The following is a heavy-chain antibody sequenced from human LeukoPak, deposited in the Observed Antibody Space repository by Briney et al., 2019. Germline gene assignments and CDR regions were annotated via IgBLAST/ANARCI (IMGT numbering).Heavy chain of an antibody. V-gene: IGHV3-23*01. CDR2: ISGSGDST. J-gene: IGHJ6*03. D-gene: IGHD3-9*01. Sequence: PGGTLRLSCVASGFTFSSYGTTWVHQAPGKGLEWGSAISGSGDSTYYADSVKGRLTITRDNSKNTLSLQMNSLRAQDTAVYYCAKVNDWSNYNMDVWGKGTTVTISS. CDR3: AKVNDWSNYNMDV. CDR1: GFTFSSYG.